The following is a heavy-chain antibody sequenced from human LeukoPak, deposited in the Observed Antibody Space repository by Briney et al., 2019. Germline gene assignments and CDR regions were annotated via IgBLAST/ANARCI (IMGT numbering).Heavy chain of an antibody. CDR2: INHSGST. J-gene: IGHJ4*02. V-gene: IGHV4-34*01. CDR3: ARGFMTASDY. D-gene: IGHD3-16*01. CDR1: GGSFSGFY. Sequence: SSETLSLTCADYGGSFSGFYWTWIRQPPRKGLEWIGEINHSGSTNYNPSLESRVTISVDTSKNQFSLKLSSVTAEDTAVYYCARGFMTASDYWGQGTLVTVSS.